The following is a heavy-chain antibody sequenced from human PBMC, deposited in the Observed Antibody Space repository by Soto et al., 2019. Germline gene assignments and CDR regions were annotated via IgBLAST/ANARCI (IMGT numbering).Heavy chain of an antibody. J-gene: IGHJ3*02. V-gene: IGHV3-23*01. CDR3: AKYFVGNSSGYYYVSYAFDI. D-gene: IGHD3-22*01. Sequence: TGGSLRLSCAASGFTFSSYAMSWVRQAPGKGLEWVSAISGSGGSTYYADSVKGRFTISRDNSKNTLYLQMNSLRAEDTAVYYCAKYFVGNSSGYYYVSYAFDIWGQGTMVTVSS. CDR2: ISGSGGST. CDR1: GFTFSSYA.